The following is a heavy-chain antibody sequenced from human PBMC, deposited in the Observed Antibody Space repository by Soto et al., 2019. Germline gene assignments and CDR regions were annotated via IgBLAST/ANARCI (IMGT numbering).Heavy chain of an antibody. Sequence: VQLVESGGGVVQPGRSLRLSCAASGFTFSSYGMHWVRQAPGKGLEWVAVIWYDGSNKYYADSVKGRFTISRDNSKNTLYLQMNSLRAEDTAVYYCARDARSYDYIWGQRLGTFDYWGQGTLVTVSS. CDR3: ARDARSYDYIWGQRLGTFDY. CDR1: GFTFSSYG. V-gene: IGHV3-33*01. J-gene: IGHJ4*02. CDR2: IWYDGSNK. D-gene: IGHD3-16*01.